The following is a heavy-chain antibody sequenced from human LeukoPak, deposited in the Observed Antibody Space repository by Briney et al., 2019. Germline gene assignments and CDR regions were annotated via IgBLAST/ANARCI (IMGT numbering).Heavy chain of an antibody. CDR1: GFTFSLYG. V-gene: IGHV3-23*01. CDR2: MSGSGGKT. Sequence: GGTLRLSCAASGFTFSLYGMSWVRQAPGKGLEWVSSMSGSGGKTHYADSVKGRFTISRDNSKNTLYLEMSSLRVEDTAVYFCAKEECFEWFADYRADFWGQGTLVAVSS. J-gene: IGHJ4*02. D-gene: IGHD3-10*01. CDR3: AKEECFEWFADYRADF.